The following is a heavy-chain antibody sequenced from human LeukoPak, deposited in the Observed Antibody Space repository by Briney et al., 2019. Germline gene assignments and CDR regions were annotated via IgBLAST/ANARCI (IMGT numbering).Heavy chain of an antibody. V-gene: IGHV3-74*01. D-gene: IGHD3-16*01. CDR3: ARDNLEWGSVFDY. CDR2: INNDGHSI. J-gene: IGHJ4*02. CDR1: GFMFKTYW. Sequence: GGSLRLSCATSGFMFKTYWMHWVRQAPGKGLVAVSRINNDGHSINYADSVKGRFTTSRDNAKNTLLLHMNSLRAEDTGVYYCARDNLEWGSVFDYWGQGTLVTVSS.